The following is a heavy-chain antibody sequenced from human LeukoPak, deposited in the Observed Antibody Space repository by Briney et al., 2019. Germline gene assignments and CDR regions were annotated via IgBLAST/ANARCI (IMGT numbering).Heavy chain of an antibody. V-gene: IGHV5-51*01. Sequence: GESLKISCKGSGYSFTSYWIGWVRQMPGKGLEWMGIIYPGDSDTRYSPSFQGQVTISADKSISTAYLQWSSLKASDTAMYYCARQAAAYDSSGYCSDYWGQGTLVTVSS. D-gene: IGHD3-22*01. CDR3: ARQAAAYDSSGYCSDY. CDR1: GYSFTSYW. CDR2: IYPGDSDT. J-gene: IGHJ4*02.